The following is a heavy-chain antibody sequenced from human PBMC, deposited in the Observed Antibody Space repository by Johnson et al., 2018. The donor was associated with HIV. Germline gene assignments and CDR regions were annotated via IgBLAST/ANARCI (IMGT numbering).Heavy chain of an antibody. CDR2: IYSGGRT. CDR1: GFTVSSNY. Sequence: VLLVESGGNLVQPGGSLRLSCAASGFTVSSNYMTWVRQAPGTGLERVSFIYSGGRTYYANSVKGRFTISRDTSRNTLYLQMGGLGVEDMAVYYCARDVASVYGSGDHAFDIWGQGTMVTVSS. D-gene: IGHD3-10*01. J-gene: IGHJ3*02. V-gene: IGHV3-66*01. CDR3: ARDVASVYGSGDHAFDI.